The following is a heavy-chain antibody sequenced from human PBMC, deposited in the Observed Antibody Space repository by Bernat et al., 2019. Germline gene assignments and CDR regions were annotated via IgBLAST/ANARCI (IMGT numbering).Heavy chain of an antibody. D-gene: IGHD1-26*01. V-gene: IGHV3-33*01. J-gene: IGHJ3*02. CDR1: GFTFTLYG. CDR2: IWYDGSGQ. Sequence: QVQLVESGGGVVQPGRSLRLSCAASGFTFTLYGMHWVRQAPGKGLEWVAVIWYDGSGQYYAASVKGRFTVSRDNSKNTLYLQMNSLRAEDTAVYYCARDSGSYFGDAFDIWGQGTMVTVSS. CDR3: ARDSGSYFGDAFDI.